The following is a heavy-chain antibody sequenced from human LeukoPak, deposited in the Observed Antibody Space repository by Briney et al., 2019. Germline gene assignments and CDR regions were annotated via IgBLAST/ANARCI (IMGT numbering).Heavy chain of an antibody. CDR2: ISYDETYK. D-gene: IGHD3-10*01. V-gene: IGHV3-30*18. CDR3: AKANAREFDY. J-gene: IGHJ4*02. CDR1: GFTFSNYG. Sequence: GGSLRLSCAASGFTFSNYGMHWVRQAPGKGLEWLTVISYDETYKDYADSVKGRFTISRDNSKNALYLRMNSLRAEDTAVYYCAKANAREFDYWGQGTLVTVSS.